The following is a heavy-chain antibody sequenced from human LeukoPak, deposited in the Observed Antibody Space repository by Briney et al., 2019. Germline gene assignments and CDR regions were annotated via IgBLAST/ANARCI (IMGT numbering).Heavy chain of an antibody. V-gene: IGHV1-8*02. Sequence: ASVKVSCKASGYTFTSYYMHWVRQATGQGLEWMGWMNPNSGNTGYAQKFQGRVTMTRNTSISTAYMELSSLRSEDTAVYYCARGIADDAFDIWGQGTMVTVSS. J-gene: IGHJ3*02. CDR2: MNPNSGNT. CDR3: ARGIADDAFDI. CDR1: GYTFTSYY. D-gene: IGHD6-13*01.